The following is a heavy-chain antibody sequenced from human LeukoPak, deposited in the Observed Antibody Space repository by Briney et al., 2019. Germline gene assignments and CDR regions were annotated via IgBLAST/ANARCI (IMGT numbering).Heavy chain of an antibody. J-gene: IGHJ4*02. Sequence: SETLSLTCTVSGGSISSSSYYWGWIRQPPGKGLEWIGSIYYSGSTYYNPSLKSRVTISVDTSKNQFSLKLSSVTAADTAVYYCARHPISVYYFDYWGQGTLVTVSS. CDR3: ARHPISVYYFDY. CDR2: IYYSGST. D-gene: IGHD3-3*02. CDR1: GGSISSSSYY. V-gene: IGHV4-39*01.